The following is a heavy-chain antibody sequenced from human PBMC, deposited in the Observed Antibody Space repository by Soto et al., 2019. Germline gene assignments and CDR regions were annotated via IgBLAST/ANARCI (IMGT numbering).Heavy chain of an antibody. CDR3: ARETIVVVPGGVEFYSSPGMDV. CDR1: GYAFTTYG. CDR2: ISAYNGNT. V-gene: IGHV1-18*04. Sequence: QVQLVQSGAEVRKPGASVKVSCKASGYAFTTYGISWVRQAPGQGLEWMGGISAYNGNTKYAQKLQGRVTMTTDTSTTTAYMELRSLRSDDTAVYYCARETIVVVPGGVEFYSSPGMDVWGQGTTVTVSS. D-gene: IGHD2-2*01. J-gene: IGHJ6*02.